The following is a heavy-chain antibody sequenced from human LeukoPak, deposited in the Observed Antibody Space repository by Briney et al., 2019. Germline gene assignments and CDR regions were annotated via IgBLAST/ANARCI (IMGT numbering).Heavy chain of an antibody. J-gene: IGHJ4*02. CDR1: GYTFSGYY. CDR3: ARGRTFGDYVLDY. Sequence: ASVKVSCKASGYTFSGYYMHWVRQAPGQGLEWMGWINPTSGGTNSAQKFQGRVTMTRDTSISTAYMEVGSLRSDDTAVYYCARGRTFGDYVLDYWGQGTLVTVSS. V-gene: IGHV1-2*02. D-gene: IGHD4-17*01. CDR2: INPTSGGT.